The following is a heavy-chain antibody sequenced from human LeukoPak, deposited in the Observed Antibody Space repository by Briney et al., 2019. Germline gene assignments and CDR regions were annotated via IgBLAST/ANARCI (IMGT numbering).Heavy chain of an antibody. CDR1: GFTFSSYW. D-gene: IGHD3-3*01. CDR2: IKQDGSEK. V-gene: IGHV3-7*01. J-gene: IGHJ4*02. CDR3: ARLPGGNYDFWSGYYKVYFDY. Sequence: PGGSLRLSCAASGFTFSSYWMSWVRQAPGKGLEWVANIKQDGSEKYYVDSVKGRFTISRDNAKNSLYLQMNSLRAEDTAVYYCARLPGGNYDFWSGYYKVYFDYWGQGTLVTVSS.